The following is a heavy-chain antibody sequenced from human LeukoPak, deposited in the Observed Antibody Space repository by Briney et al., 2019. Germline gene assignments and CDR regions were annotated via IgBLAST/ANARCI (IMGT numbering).Heavy chain of an antibody. J-gene: IGHJ4*02. CDR3: ASFYGPGYFDY. D-gene: IGHD3-10*01. Sequence: SETLSLTCTLSGGSISSYYWSWIRQPPGKGLEWIGYIYYSGSTNYNPSLKSRVTISVDTSKNQFSLKLSSVTAADMAVYYCASFYGPGYFDYWGQGTLVTVSS. CDR1: GGSISSYY. CDR2: IYYSGST. V-gene: IGHV4-59*01.